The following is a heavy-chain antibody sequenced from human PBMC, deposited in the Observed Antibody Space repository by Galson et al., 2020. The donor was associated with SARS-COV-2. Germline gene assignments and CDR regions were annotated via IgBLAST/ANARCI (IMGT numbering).Heavy chain of an antibody. CDR2: ISMSGITI. J-gene: IGHJ5*01. V-gene: IGHV3-48*03. CDR1: GLTFSNTE. D-gene: IGHD7-27*01. Sequence: AASGLTFSNTEMNWVRQAPGKGLEWLSYISMSGITIYYADSVKGRFTISRDNAENSLYLQMNSLRAEDTGIYYCATGDVWFESWGQGTLVTVSS. CDR3: ATGDVWFES.